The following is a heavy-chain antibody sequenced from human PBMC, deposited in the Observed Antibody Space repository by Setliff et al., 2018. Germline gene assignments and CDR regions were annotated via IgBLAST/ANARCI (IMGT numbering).Heavy chain of an antibody. CDR3: ARAITGTLFDY. D-gene: IGHD1-20*01. V-gene: IGHV3-74*01. CDR1: GFTFSSYW. Sequence: PGGSLRLSCAASGFTFSSYWMHWVRQAPGRGLVWVSRINSDGSATSYADSVKGRFTFSRDNAKNTLYLQMNSLRAEDTAVYYCARAITGTLFDYWGQGALVTVSS. J-gene: IGHJ4*02. CDR2: INSDGSAT.